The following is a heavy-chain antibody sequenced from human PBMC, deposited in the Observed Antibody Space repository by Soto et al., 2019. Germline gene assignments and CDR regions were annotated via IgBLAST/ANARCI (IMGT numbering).Heavy chain of an antibody. J-gene: IGHJ4*02. Sequence: QVQLQQWGAGLLKPSETLSLTCAVYGGSFSGYYWSWIRQPPGTGLEWIGEINHSGSTNYNPSLKSRVTISVDTSKKQFSLKLISVTAADTAVYYCARKTNSGSYYYFDYWGQGTLVTVSS. CDR3: ARKTNSGSYYYFDY. CDR2: INHSGST. V-gene: IGHV4-34*01. D-gene: IGHD1-26*01. CDR1: GGSFSGYY.